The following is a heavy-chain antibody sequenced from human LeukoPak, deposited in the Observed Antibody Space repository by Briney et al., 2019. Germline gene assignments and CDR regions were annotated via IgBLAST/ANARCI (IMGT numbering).Heavy chain of an antibody. CDR1: GGSISSGGYS. CDR2: IYYSGST. J-gene: IGHJ3*02. D-gene: IGHD6-25*01. CDR3: ARYSSGDAFDI. Sequence: SETLSLTCAVSGGSISSGGYSWSWIRQPPGKGLEWIGYIYYSGSTYYNPSLKSRVTISVDTSKNQFSLKLSSVTAADTAVYYCARYSSGDAFDIWGQGTMVTVSS. V-gene: IGHV4-30-4*07.